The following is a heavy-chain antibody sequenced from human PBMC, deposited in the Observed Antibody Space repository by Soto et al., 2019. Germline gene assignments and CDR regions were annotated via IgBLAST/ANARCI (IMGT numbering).Heavy chain of an antibody. Sequence: SETLSLTCAVYGGSFSDDASSSDWYWNWIRQSPGKGLEWIGEIDRSGRTKYNPSLKSRVSISVDTSKNQFSLKLSSVTAADTAVYFCASLNDSGYSYGRVWFWGQGSLVTVSS. D-gene: IGHD5-18*01. CDR3: ASLNDSGYSYGRVWF. CDR2: IDRSGRT. J-gene: IGHJ4*02. CDR1: GGSFSDDASSSDWY. V-gene: IGHV4-34*01.